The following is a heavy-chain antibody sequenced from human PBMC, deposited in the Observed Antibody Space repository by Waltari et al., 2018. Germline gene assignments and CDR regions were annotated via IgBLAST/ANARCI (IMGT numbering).Heavy chain of an antibody. V-gene: IGHV1-2*02. CDR1: GYTFTGYY. D-gene: IGHD2-15*01. CDR2: INPNRGGT. CDR3: ARGSVYYYYYGMDV. J-gene: IGHJ6*02. Sequence: QVQLVQSGAEVKKPGASVKVSCKASGYTFTGYYMHWVRQAPGQGLEWMGRINPNRGGTNYAQKFQGGVTMTRDTSISTAYMGLSRLRSDDTAVYYCARGSVYYYYYGMDVWGQGTRAPSP.